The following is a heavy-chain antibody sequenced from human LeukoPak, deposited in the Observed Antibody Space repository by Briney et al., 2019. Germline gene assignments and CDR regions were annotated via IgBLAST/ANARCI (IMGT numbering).Heavy chain of an antibody. V-gene: IGHV4-59*12. J-gene: IGHJ3*02. CDR1: GGSISSYY. D-gene: IGHD2-8*02. Sequence: SETLSLTCTVSGGSISSYYWSWIRQPPGKGLEWIGYIYHSGSTYYNPSLKSRVTISVDRSKNQLSLKLSSVTAADTAVYYCARPSRVTGAFDIWGQGTMVTVSS. CDR3: ARPSRVTGAFDI. CDR2: IYHSGST.